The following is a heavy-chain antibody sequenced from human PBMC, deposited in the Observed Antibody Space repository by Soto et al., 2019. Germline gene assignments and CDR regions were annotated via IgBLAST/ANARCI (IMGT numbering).Heavy chain of an antibody. CDR2: ISSSSSTI. CDR3: ARHPERIAEIGWFDP. D-gene: IGHD6-13*01. CDR1: GFTFSSYS. V-gene: IGHV3-48*01. J-gene: IGHJ5*02. Sequence: GSLRLSCAASGFTFSSYSMNWVRQAPGKGLEWVSYISSSSSTIYYADSVKGRFTISRDNTKNSLYLQMNSLRAEDTAVYYCARHPERIAEIGWFDPWGQGTLVTVSS.